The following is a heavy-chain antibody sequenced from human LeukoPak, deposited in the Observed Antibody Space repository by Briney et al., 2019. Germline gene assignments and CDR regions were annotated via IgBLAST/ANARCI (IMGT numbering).Heavy chain of an antibody. V-gene: IGHV1-69*13. J-gene: IGHJ5*01. CDR1: GGTFSSYA. D-gene: IGHD1-26*01. CDR2: IIPIFGTA. CDR3: ARPGVPGSNWYDY. Sequence: GASVKVSCKASGGTFSSYAISWVRQAPGQGLEWMGGIIPIFGTANYAQKFQGRVTITADESTSTAYMELSSLRSEDTAVYYCARPGVPGSNWYDYWGQGTLVTVSS.